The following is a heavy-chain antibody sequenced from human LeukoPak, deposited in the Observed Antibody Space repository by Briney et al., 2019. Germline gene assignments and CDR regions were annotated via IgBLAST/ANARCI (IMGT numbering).Heavy chain of an antibody. V-gene: IGHV3-11*04. CDR2: ISSSGSTI. J-gene: IGHJ1*01. D-gene: IGHD6-13*01. CDR3: ARDRKIAAAGTWEYFQH. CDR1: GSSFSDYY. Sequence: GGSLRLSCAASGSSFSDYYMSWIRQAPGKGLEWVSYISSSGSTIYYADSVKGRFTISRDNAKNSLYLQMNSLRAEDTAVYYCARDRKIAAAGTWEYFQHWGQGTLVTVSS.